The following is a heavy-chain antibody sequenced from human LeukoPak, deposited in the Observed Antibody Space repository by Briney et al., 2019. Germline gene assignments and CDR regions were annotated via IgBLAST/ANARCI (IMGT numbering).Heavy chain of an antibody. J-gene: IGHJ6*02. V-gene: IGHV3-72*01. CDR2: TKNRGESHIT. CDR1: RSFSNHY. Sequence: GGSLRLSCVASRSFSNHYVDWVRQAPGNGLEWIGRTKNRGESHITQYAASVNGRFTASRDDSKNSLYLQMNNLRTEDTAVYYCASDTDTAMDVWGQGTTVTVSS. CDR3: ASDTDTAMDV.